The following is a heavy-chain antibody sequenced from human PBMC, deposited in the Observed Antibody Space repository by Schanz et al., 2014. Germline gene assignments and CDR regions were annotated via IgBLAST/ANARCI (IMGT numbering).Heavy chain of an antibody. V-gene: IGHV3-30*04. D-gene: IGHD6-6*01. Sequence: QVQLVESGGGVVQPGRSLRLSCATSGFTFSSYTMHWVRQAPGKGLEWVALISYDGSNKYYADSVQGRFTLSKDFSKDTLYLQLTSLRPEDTAVYYCARRATSKSRLGDAVDIWGQGTMVTVSS. CDR2: ISYDGSNK. CDR1: GFTFSSYT. J-gene: IGHJ3*02. CDR3: ARRATSKSRLGDAVDI.